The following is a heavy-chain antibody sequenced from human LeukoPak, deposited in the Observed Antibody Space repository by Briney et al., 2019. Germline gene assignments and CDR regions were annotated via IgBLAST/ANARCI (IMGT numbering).Heavy chain of an antibody. V-gene: IGHV5-51*01. D-gene: IGHD2-8*01. CDR2: IYPGDSDT. CDR1: GYSFTSYW. J-gene: IGHJ4*02. Sequence: GESLKISCKGSGYSFTSYWIGWVRQMPGKGLEWMGIIYPGDSDTRYSPSFQGQVTISADKSISTAYLLWSSLKASDTAMYYCASSTNCTSGVCYPVPFDYWGPGTLVTVSS. CDR3: ASSTNCTSGVCYPVPFDY.